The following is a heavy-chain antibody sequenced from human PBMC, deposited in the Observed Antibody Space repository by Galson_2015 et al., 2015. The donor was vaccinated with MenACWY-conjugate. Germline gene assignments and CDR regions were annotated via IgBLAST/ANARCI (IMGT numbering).Heavy chain of an antibody. CDR2: IRTTGGTT. Sequence: SLRLSCAASGLTFSSYAMSWVRQAPGKGLEWVSSIRTTGGTTYYADSVKGRFTISRDNSKNTLYLQMNSLRAGDTAVYYCAQGAGSRWFDPWGQGTLVIVSS. CDR3: AQGAGSRWFDP. CDR1: GLTFSSYA. D-gene: IGHD3-10*01. V-gene: IGHV3-23*01. J-gene: IGHJ5*02.